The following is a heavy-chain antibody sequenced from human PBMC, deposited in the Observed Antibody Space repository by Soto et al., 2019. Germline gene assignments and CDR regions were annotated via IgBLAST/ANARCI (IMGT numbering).Heavy chain of an antibody. J-gene: IGHJ5*02. CDR3: ARGYHYYDSSGYYSANRFDP. CDR2: IYYSGST. Sequence: SETLSLTCTVSGGSISSGGYYWSWIRQHPGKGLEWIGYIYYSGSTYYNPSLKSRVTISVDTSKNQFSLKLSSVTAADTAVYYCARGYHYYDSSGYYSANRFDPWGQGTLVTVSS. D-gene: IGHD3-22*01. CDR1: GGSISSGGYY. V-gene: IGHV4-31*03.